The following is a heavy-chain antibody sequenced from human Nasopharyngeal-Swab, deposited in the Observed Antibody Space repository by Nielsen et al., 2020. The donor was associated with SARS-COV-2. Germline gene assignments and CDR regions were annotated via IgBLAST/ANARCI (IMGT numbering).Heavy chain of an antibody. J-gene: IGHJ4*02. CDR3: ARGINGGNDIDY. CDR1: GYSFRTYG. Sequence: GGSLRLSCVASGYSFRTYGMSWVRQAPGKGLEWVAAIVGSGDISGSGGNTYYADSVKGRFTISRDNSKNTLSLQMNSLRADDTAVYYCARGINGGNDIDYWGQGTLVTVSS. CDR2: IVGSGDISGSGGNT. V-gene: IGHV3-23*01. D-gene: IGHD4-23*01.